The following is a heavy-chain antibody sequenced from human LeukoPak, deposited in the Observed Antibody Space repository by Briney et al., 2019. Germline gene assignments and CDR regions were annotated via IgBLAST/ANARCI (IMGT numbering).Heavy chain of an antibody. CDR2: ISSSSSTI. CDR3: ARSPTEYYGDYVAFDY. CDR1: GFIFSSYG. Sequence: GGSLRLSCAASGFIFSSYGMNWVRQAPGKGLEWVSYISSSSSTIYYADSVKGRFTISRDNAKNSLYLQMNSLRAEDTAVYYCARSPTEYYGDYVAFDYWGQGTLVTVSS. J-gene: IGHJ4*02. D-gene: IGHD4-17*01. V-gene: IGHV3-48*04.